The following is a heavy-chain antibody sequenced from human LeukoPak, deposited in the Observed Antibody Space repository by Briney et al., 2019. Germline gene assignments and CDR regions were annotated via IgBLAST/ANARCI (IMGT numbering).Heavy chain of an antibody. CDR2: IKQDGSEK. J-gene: IGHJ5*02. Sequence: PGGSLRLSCAASGFTFSSYSMNWVRQAPGKGLEWVAHIKQDGSEKYYVDSVKGRFTISRDNAKNSLYLQMNSLRAEDTAVYYCARGECSSTSCYTGAGDNWFDPWGQGTLVTVSS. V-gene: IGHV3-7*03. D-gene: IGHD2-2*02. CDR1: GFTFSSYS. CDR3: ARGECSSTSCYTGAGDNWFDP.